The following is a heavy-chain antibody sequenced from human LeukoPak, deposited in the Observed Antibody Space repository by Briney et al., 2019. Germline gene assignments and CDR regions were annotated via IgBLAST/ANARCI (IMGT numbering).Heavy chain of an antibody. CDR2: ISSGSSFI. D-gene: IGHD1-26*01. Sequence: GGSLRLSCAASGFTFSGYSMNWVRQAPRKGLEWVSSISSGSSFIYYADSVKGRFTVSRDNAKNSLYLQLNSLRPDDTAVYYCARDQGGERWFDPWGQGTLVTVSS. CDR3: ARDQGGERWFDP. V-gene: IGHV3-21*01. CDR1: GFTFSGYS. J-gene: IGHJ5*02.